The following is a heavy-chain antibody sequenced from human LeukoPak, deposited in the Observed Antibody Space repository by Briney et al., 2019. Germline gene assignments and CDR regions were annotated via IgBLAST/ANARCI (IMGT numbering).Heavy chain of an antibody. D-gene: IGHD2-2*01. J-gene: IGHJ4*02. V-gene: IGHV4-59*01. CDR1: GGSISSYY. Sequence: PSETLSLTCTVSGGSISSYYWSWIRQPPGKGLEWIGYIYYSGSTHYNPSLKSRVTISVDTSKNQFSLKLSSVTAADTAVYYCARVRSLYCSSTSCLYYYFDYWGQGTLVTVSS. CDR3: ARVRSLYCSSTSCLYYYFDY. CDR2: IYYSGST.